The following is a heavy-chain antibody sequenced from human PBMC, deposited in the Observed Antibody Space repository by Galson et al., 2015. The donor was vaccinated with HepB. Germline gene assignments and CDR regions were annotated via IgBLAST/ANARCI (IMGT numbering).Heavy chain of an antibody. J-gene: IGHJ1*01. V-gene: IGHV1-3*01. CDR3: ARDISDGIAPN. D-gene: IGHD6-13*01. CDR1: EYTFTAYP. Sequence: SVKVSCKASEYTFTAYPMYWVRQAPGQRLEWMGWINAGNGDTKYSWKFQGRVTITRDTSASTAYMELRSLRSEDTATYYCARDISDGIAPNWGQGTLVTVSS. CDR2: INAGNGDT.